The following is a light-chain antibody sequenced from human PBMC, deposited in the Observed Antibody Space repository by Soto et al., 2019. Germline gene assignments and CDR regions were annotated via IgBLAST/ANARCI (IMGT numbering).Light chain of an antibody. CDR1: SSNIGSNT. CDR2: SNN. V-gene: IGLV1-44*01. J-gene: IGLJ2*01. CDR3: AAGDDSLNGVL. Sequence: QSVLTQPPSASGTPGQRVTISCSGSSSNIGSNTVNWYQQLPGTAPKLLIYSNNQRPSEVPDRFSGSKSGTSASLAISGLQSEDEADYYCAAGDDSLNGVLFGGGTKLTVL.